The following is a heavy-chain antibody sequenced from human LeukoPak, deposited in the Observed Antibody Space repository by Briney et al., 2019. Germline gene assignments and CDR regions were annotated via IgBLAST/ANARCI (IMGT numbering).Heavy chain of an antibody. J-gene: IGHJ4*02. D-gene: IGHD3-16*01. V-gene: IGHV3-66*01. CDR3: FNYVN. CDR1: GIAVTSSY. CDR2: IYSDRST. Sequence: GGSLRLSCAASGIAVTSSYMIWVRQAPGKGLEWVSLIYSDRSTYYADSVKGRFTTSRDNSKNTVYLQMSSLRVEDTAVYYCFNYVNWGQGTLVTVSS.